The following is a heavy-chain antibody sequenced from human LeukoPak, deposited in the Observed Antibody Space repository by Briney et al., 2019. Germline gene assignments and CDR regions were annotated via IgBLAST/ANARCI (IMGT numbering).Heavy chain of an antibody. J-gene: IGHJ4*02. CDR1: GFTFSAYA. D-gene: IGHD6-13*01. V-gene: IGHV3-23*01. CDR3: AKGDGPYSSSWSFDY. Sequence: GGSLRLSCAASGFTFSAYAMSWVRHSPGKGLEWVSGITGSGDTRYYADSVKGRFTISRDNSKNTLYLQMNSLRAEDTAVYYCAKGDGPYSSSWSFDYWGQGTLVTVSS. CDR2: ITGSGDTR.